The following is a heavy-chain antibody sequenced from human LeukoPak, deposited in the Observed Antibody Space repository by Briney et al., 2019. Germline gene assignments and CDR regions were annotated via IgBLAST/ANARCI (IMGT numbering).Heavy chain of an antibody. J-gene: IGHJ6*03. D-gene: IGHD2-21*01. V-gene: IGHV4-39*01. CDR1: GGSISSSSYY. Sequence: SETLSLTCTVSGGSISSSSYYWRWIRQPPGEGLEWIGSIYYSGSTYYNPSLKSRVTISVDTSKNQFSLKLSSVTAADTAVYYCAGISYYYYYMDVWGKGTTVTVSS. CDR3: AGISYYYYYMDV. CDR2: IYYSGST.